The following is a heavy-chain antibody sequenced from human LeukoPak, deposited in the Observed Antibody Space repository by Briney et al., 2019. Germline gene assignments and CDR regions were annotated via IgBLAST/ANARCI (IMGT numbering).Heavy chain of an antibody. CDR2: IRYDGSNK. CDR3: ARFTYRGGDCRPYYYYMDV. Sequence: GGSLRLSCAASGFTFSSYGMHWVRQAPGKGLEWVAFIRYDGSNKYYADSVKGRFTISRDNSKNTLYLQMNSLRAEDTAVYYCARFTYRGGDCRPYYYYMDVWGKGTTVTISS. CDR1: GFTFSSYG. J-gene: IGHJ6*03. V-gene: IGHV3-30*02. D-gene: IGHD2-21*02.